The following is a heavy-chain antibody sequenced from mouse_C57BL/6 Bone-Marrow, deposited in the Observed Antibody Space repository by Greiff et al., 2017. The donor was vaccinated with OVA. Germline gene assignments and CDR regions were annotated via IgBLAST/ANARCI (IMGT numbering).Heavy chain of an antibody. CDR3: AKRGQLRPIWYFDV. V-gene: IGHV2-5*01. CDR1: GFSLTSYG. Sequence: VQRVESGPGLVQPSQSLSITCTVSGFSLTSYGVHWVRQSPGKGLEWLGVIWRGGSTDYNAAFMSRLSITKDNSKSQVFFKMNSLQADDTAIYYCAKRGQLRPIWYFDVWGTGTTVTVSS. D-gene: IGHD3-2*02. CDR2: IWRGGST. J-gene: IGHJ1*03.